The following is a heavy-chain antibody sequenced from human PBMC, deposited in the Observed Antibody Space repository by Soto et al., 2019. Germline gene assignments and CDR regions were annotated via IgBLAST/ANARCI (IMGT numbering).Heavy chain of an antibody. V-gene: IGHV3-30-3*01. D-gene: IGHD5-18*01. J-gene: IGHJ6*02. CDR1: GFTFGGYA. Sequence: GGSLRLSCTTSGFTFGGYAMHWVRQAPGKGLEWVAVISYDGSNKYYADSVKGRFTISRDNSKNTLYLHMNSLRADDTAVCYCARSYGKSFPYGMDVWGQGTTVTVSS. CDR2: ISYDGSNK. CDR3: ARSYGKSFPYGMDV.